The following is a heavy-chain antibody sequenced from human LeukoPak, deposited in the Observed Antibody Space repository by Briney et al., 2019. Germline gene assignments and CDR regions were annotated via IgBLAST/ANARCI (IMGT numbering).Heavy chain of an antibody. D-gene: IGHD2-2*02. V-gene: IGHV3-11*01. Sequence: GGSLRLSCAASXXXXSDYXMSWIRXAPXXXXXXXXYXXXXXXTIYYADSVKGRFTISRDNAKNSLYLQMNSLRAEDTAVYYCARGPSYCSSTSCYTGDYYFDYWGQGTLVTVSS. J-gene: IGHJ4*02. CDR2: XXXXXXTI. CDR3: ARGPSYCSSTSCYTGDYYFDY. CDR1: XXXXSDYX.